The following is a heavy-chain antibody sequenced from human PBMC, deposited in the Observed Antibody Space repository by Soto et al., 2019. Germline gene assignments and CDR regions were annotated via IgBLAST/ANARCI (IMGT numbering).Heavy chain of an antibody. Sequence: QVQLMQSGGEVKMPGASVEVSCKTSGYMFTTYGMSWVRQAPGQGLEWMAWISADNGNKKYAQKFEGRVTMTTDTSTSTVSMELRDLTSDDTAIYYCARTGGGMAARPLEYWGQGTLVIVSS. J-gene: IGHJ4*02. CDR1: GYMFTTYG. D-gene: IGHD6-6*01. V-gene: IGHV1-18*01. CDR2: ISADNGNK. CDR3: ARTGGGMAARPLEY.